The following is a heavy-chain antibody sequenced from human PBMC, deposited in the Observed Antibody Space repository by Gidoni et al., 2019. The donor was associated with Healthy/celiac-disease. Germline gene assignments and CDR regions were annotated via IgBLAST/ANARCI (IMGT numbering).Heavy chain of an antibody. CDR2: ISGRGGST. J-gene: IGHJ4*02. CDR3: ARASDYSGYFDY. Sequence: EVQLLESGGGLVQPGGSLRLTCAASGFTFSSYAMSWVRQAPGKGLEWVSAISGRGGSTYYADSVKGRFTISRDNSKNTLYLQMNSLRAEDTAVYYCARASDYSGYFDYWGQGTLVTVSS. D-gene: IGHD1-26*01. CDR1: GFTFSSYA. V-gene: IGHV3-23*01.